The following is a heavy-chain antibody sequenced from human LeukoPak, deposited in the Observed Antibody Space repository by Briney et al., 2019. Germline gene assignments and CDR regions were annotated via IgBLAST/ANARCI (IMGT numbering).Heavy chain of an antibody. CDR3: VKDLLQYERSYGMDV. V-gene: IGHV3-30*18. CDR1: GFSFSTYG. J-gene: IGHJ6*02. Sequence: PGGSLRLSCAASGFSFSTYGMHWVRQAPGKGLEWVAATSYDGSDKSYVDSGKGRFTISRDNSKNTLYLQMNSLRAEDTAVYYCVKDLLQYERSYGMDVWGQGTTVTVSS. CDR2: TSYDGSDK. D-gene: IGHD4-11*01.